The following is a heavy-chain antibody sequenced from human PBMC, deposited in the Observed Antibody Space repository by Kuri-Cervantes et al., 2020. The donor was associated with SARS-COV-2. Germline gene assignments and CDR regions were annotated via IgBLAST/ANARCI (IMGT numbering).Heavy chain of an antibody. Sequence: LSLTCVASGFTFSDYGMHWVRQAPGKGLGWVALISYHGNNTYHADSVKGRFTISRDNSKNTGYLQMNGLRAEDTAVYYCAKDPAGGLNWLDPWGQGTLVTVSS. D-gene: IGHD6-13*01. CDR1: GFTFSDYG. J-gene: IGHJ5*02. CDR2: ISYHGNNT. CDR3: AKDPAGGLNWLDP. V-gene: IGHV3-30*18.